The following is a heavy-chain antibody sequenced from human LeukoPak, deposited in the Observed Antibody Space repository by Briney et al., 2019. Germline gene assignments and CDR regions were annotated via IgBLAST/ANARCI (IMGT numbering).Heavy chain of an antibody. CDR1: GSTFSSYS. V-gene: IGHV3-21*01. D-gene: IGHD2-21*02. J-gene: IGHJ4*02. CDR2: ISSSSGYI. Sequence: GGSLRLSCAASGSTFSSYSMNWVRQAPGKGLEWVSSISSSSGYIYYADSVKGRFTISRDNAKNSLYLQMNSLRAEDTAVYYCARDRVTGPPFDYWGQGTLVTVSS. CDR3: ARDRVTGPPFDY.